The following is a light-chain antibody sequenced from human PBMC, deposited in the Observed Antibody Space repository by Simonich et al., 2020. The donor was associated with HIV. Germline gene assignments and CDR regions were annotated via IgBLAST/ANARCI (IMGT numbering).Light chain of an antibody. CDR3: QQYYSTPDT. CDR1: QSVLYSSNNKNY. V-gene: IGKV4-1*01. Sequence: DIVMTQSPDSLAVSLGERATINCKSSQSVLYSSNNKNYLAWYQKKPGQTPKLLIYWASTRESGVPDRFSGSGSGTDFTLTISSLQAEDVAVYYCQQYYSTPDTFGQGTKLEIK. J-gene: IGKJ2*01. CDR2: WAS.